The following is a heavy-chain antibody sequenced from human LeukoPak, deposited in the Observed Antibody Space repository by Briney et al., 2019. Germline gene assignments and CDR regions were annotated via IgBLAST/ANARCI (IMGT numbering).Heavy chain of an antibody. CDR1: GFTFSSYE. Sequence: PGGSLRLSCAASGFTFSSYEMNWVRQAPGKGLEWVSYISSSGSTIYYADSVKGRFTISRDNAKNSLYLQMNSLRAEDTAVYYCARTWIQLFDYWGQGTLVTVSS. J-gene: IGHJ4*02. CDR2: ISSSGSTI. D-gene: IGHD5-18*01. V-gene: IGHV3-48*03. CDR3: ARTWIQLFDY.